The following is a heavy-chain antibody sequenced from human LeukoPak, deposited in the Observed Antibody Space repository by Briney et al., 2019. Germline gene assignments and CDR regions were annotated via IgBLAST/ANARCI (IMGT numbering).Heavy chain of an antibody. Sequence: SETLSLTCTVSGGSISSYYWSWIRQPAGKGLEWIGRIYTSGSTNYNPSLKSRVTMSVDTSKNQFSLKLSSVTAADTAVYYCAREARIQLWLPWFDPWGQGTLVTVSS. CDR1: GGSISSYY. D-gene: IGHD5-18*01. V-gene: IGHV4-4*07. CDR3: AREARIQLWLPWFDP. J-gene: IGHJ5*02. CDR2: IYTSGST.